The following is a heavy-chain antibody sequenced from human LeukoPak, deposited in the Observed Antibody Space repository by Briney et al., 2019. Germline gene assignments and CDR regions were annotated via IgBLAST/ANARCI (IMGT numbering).Heavy chain of an antibody. CDR1: GFMLSSYW. CDR3: ARSRSGYYMDV. CDR2: IKQDGSEK. V-gene: IGHV3-7*01. Sequence: PGGSLRLSCAASGFMLSSYWMSWVRQAPGKGLEWVANIKQDGSEKYYVDSVKGRFTISRDNAKNSLFLQMNSLRAEDTAVYYCARSRSGYYMDVWGKGTTVTVSS. D-gene: IGHD3-10*01. J-gene: IGHJ6*03.